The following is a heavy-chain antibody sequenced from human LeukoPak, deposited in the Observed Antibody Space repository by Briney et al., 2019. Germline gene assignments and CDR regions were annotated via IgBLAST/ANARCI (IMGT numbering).Heavy chain of an antibody. D-gene: IGHD2-15*01. V-gene: IGHV3-23*01. CDR1: GFTFSSSA. CDR3: AKQLGYCSDGSCYFPY. J-gene: IGHJ4*02. Sequence: GGSLRLSCAASGFTFSSSAMSWVRQAPGKGLEWVSAISNNGGYTYYADSVQGRFTIFRDNSKSTLCLQMNSLRAEDTAVYYCAKQLGYCSDGSCYFPYWGQGTLVTVSS. CDR2: ISNNGGYT.